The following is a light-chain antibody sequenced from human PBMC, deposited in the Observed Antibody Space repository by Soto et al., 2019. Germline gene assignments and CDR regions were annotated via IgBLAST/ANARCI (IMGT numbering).Light chain of an antibody. CDR3: QQYNSYS. Sequence: IQVTQSPSSLSASVGDRVTITCRASHSISNSLNWYQQKPGTAPKVLIYHASNLQSGVPSRFSGSGSGTEFTLTISSLQPDDFATYYCQQYNSYSFGQGTKV. CDR1: HSISNS. V-gene: IGKV1-5*01. J-gene: IGKJ1*01. CDR2: HAS.